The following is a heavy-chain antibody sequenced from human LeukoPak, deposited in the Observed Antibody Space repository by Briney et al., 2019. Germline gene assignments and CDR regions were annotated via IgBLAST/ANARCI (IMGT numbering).Heavy chain of an antibody. CDR3: ARGGHIVVVTAIRSDYYYMDV. V-gene: IGHV3-64*01. CDR2: ISSDGGST. J-gene: IGHJ6*03. D-gene: IGHD2-21*02. Sequence: GGSLRLSCAASGFTFSSYAMHWVRQAPGKGLEYVSAISSDGGSTYYANSVKGRFTSSRDNSKNTLYLQMGSLRAEDMAVYYCARGGHIVVVTAIRSDYYYMDVWGKGTTVTVSS. CDR1: GFTFSSYA.